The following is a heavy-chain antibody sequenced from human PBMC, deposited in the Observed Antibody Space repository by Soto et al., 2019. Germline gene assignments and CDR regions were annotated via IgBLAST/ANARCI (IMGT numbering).Heavy chain of an antibody. J-gene: IGHJ4*02. CDR1: GDSISSSNYF. D-gene: IGHD6-19*01. Sequence: SETLSLTCTVSGDSISSSNYFWGWIRQPPGKGLEWIGTIFYSGSTYYNPSLKSRVTISVDTSKNQFSLRLISVTAADTALYYCARQYGWLYFDYWGQGSLVTVSS. CDR3: ARQYGWLYFDY. CDR2: IFYSGST. V-gene: IGHV4-39*01.